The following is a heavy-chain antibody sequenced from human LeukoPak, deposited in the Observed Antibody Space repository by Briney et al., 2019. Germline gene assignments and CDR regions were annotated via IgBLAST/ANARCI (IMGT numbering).Heavy chain of an antibody. D-gene: IGHD2-15*01. CDR2: ISWSSGTI. V-gene: IGHV3-9*01. CDR1: GFTFDDYA. J-gene: IGHJ4*02. CDR3: ARVGGSGLYYFDY. Sequence: GGSLRLSCAASGFTFDDYAMHWVRQAPGKGLEWVSGISWSSGTIGYADSVKGRFTISRDNAKNSLYLQMNSLRAEDTAVYYCARVGGSGLYYFDYWGQGTLVTVSS.